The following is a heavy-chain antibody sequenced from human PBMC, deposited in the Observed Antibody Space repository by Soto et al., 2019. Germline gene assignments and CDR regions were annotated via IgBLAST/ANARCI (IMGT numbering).Heavy chain of an antibody. CDR1: GYSISSGYY. CDR3: ARGGSITTFITSVFDP. CDR2: IYHSGST. V-gene: IGHV4-38-2*01. J-gene: IGHJ5*02. D-gene: IGHD3-3*01. Sequence: SETLSLTCAVSGYSISSGYYWGWIRQPPGKGLEWIGSIYHSGSTYYNPSLKSRVTISVDPSKNQFSLKLSSVTAADTAVYYCARGGSITTFITSVFDPWGQGTLVTVSS.